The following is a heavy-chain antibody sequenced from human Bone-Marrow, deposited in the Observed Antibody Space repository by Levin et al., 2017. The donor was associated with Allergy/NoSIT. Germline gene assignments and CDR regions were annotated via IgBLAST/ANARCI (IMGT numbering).Heavy chain of an antibody. D-gene: IGHD3-3*01. CDR3: ARDLDDFWSGYPPGDYDYGMDV. CDR2: IIPIFGTA. J-gene: IGHJ6*02. CDR1: GGTFSSYA. Sequence: KISCKASGGTFSSYAISWVRQAPGQGLEWMGGIIPIFGTANYAQKFQGRVTITADESTSTAYMELSSLRSEDTAVYYCARDLDDFWSGYPPGDYDYGMDVWGQGTTVTVSS. V-gene: IGHV1-69*01.